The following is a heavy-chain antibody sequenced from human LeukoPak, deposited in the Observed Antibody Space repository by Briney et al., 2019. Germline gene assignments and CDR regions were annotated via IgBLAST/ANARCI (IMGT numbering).Heavy chain of an antibody. Sequence: PGRSLRLSCAASGFTFSSYPMHWVRQAPGKGLEWVSVIGHDGVNKFYTDSVKGRFTISRDDSKNTLYLQMDSLRAEDTAVYYCARDFIRGAPDYLDQWGQGTLVTVSS. CDR3: ARDFIRGAPDYLDQ. CDR1: GFTFSSYP. V-gene: IGHV3-30*04. J-gene: IGHJ4*02. CDR2: IGHDGVNK. D-gene: IGHD3-10*01.